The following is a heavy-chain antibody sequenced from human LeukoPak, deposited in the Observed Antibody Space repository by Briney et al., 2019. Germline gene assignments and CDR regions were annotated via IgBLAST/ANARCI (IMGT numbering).Heavy chain of an antibody. D-gene: IGHD6-6*01. CDR2: ISAYNGNT. CDR3: ARGGRGIAARRGVYFDY. Sequence: GASVKVSCKASGYTFTSYGISWVRQAPGQGLEWMGWISAYNGNTNYAQKLQGRVTMTTDTSTSTAYMELSSLRSEDTAVYYCARGGRGIAARRGVYFDYWGQGTLVTVSS. V-gene: IGHV1-18*01. J-gene: IGHJ4*02. CDR1: GYTFTSYG.